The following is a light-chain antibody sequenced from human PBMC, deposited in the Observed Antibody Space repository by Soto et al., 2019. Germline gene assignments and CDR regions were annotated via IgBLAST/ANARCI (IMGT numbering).Light chain of an antibody. CDR3: QQRSNWPIT. CDR1: QSVSSN. J-gene: IGKJ5*01. Sequence: EMVLTQSPATLSVSPGERAILSCRASQSVSSNLAWYQQKPGQAPRLLIYDASNRATGIPARFSGSGSGTDFTLTISSLEPEDFAVYYCQQRSNWPITFGQGTRLEIK. CDR2: DAS. V-gene: IGKV3-11*01.